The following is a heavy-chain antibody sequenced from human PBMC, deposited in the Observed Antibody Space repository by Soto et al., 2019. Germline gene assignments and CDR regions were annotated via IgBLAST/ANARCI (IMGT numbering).Heavy chain of an antibody. J-gene: IGHJ4*02. CDR3: ARVRLSGTYYYDSSGHFDY. Sequence: QVQLQESGPGLVKPSQTLSLTCTVSGGSISSGDYYWSWIRQPPGKGLEWIGYIYYSGSTYYNPSLKRRVTISVDTSKNQFSLKLSSVTAADTAVYYCARVRLSGTYYYDSSGHFDYWGQGTLVTVSS. CDR1: GGSISSGDYY. D-gene: IGHD3-22*01. CDR2: IYYSGST. V-gene: IGHV4-30-4*01.